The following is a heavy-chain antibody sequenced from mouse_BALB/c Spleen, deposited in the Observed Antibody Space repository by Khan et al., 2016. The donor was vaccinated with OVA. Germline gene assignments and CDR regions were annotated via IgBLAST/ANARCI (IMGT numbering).Heavy chain of an antibody. V-gene: IGHV2-9-2*01. CDR1: GFSLTNYD. CDR3: VRRGNSYGSFYCYFDV. J-gene: IGHJ1*01. CDR2: IWTGGGT. Sequence: QVQLKQSGPGLVAPSQSLSITCTVSGFSLTNYDISWMRQTPGKGLEWLGVIWTGGGTNYNSVFMSRLSITKDNSKSQVFLKMNSLQTDDPAIYYCVRRGNSYGSFYCYFDVWGAGTTVTVSS. D-gene: IGHD1-1*01.